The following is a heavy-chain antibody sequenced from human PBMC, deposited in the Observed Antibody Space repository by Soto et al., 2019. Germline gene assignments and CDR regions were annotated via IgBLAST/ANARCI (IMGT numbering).Heavy chain of an antibody. Sequence: GGSLRLSCAASGFTFSDYYMSWIRQAPGKGLEWVSYISSSGSTIYYADSVKGRFTISRDNAKNSLYLQMNSLRAEDTAVYYCARLSFGVVIRISYYYYMDVWGKGTTVTVSS. CDR2: ISSSGSTI. V-gene: IGHV3-11*01. CDR3: ARLSFGVVIRISYYYYMDV. J-gene: IGHJ6*03. D-gene: IGHD3-3*01. CDR1: GFTFSDYY.